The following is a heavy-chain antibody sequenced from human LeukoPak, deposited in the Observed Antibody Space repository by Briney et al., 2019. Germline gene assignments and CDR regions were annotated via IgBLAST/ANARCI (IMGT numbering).Heavy chain of an antibody. J-gene: IGHJ4*02. CDR3: ARGGPYYYDSSGYNDY. CDR1: GYTFTGYY. Sequence: GASVKVSCKTSGYTFTGYYMHWVRQAPGQGLEWMGWIIPNSGGTSYTQKFQGRVAMTSDTSISTAHMELSRLTYDDTAVYFCARGGPYYYDSSGYNDYWGQGTLVAVSS. V-gene: IGHV1-2*02. D-gene: IGHD3-22*01. CDR2: IIPNSGGT.